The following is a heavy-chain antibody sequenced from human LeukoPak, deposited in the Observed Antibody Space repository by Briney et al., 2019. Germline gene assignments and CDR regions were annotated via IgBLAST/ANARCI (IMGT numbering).Heavy chain of an antibody. CDR2: IYYSGST. Sequence: PSETLSLTCAVYGGSFSGYYWSWIRQPPGKGLEWIGYIYYSGSTNYNPSLKSRVTISVDTSKNQFSLKLSSVTAADTAVYYCARLHSSGWYVRYFDLWGRGTLVTVSS. J-gene: IGHJ2*01. CDR1: GGSFSGYY. V-gene: IGHV4-59*08. D-gene: IGHD6-19*01. CDR3: ARLHSSGWYVRYFDL.